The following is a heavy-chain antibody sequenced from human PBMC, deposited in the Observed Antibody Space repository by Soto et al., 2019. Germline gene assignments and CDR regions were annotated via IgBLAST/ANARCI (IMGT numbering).Heavy chain of an antibody. J-gene: IGHJ4*02. V-gene: IGHV3-23*01. D-gene: IGHD6-13*01. CDR1: GFTFSSYA. CDR2: ISGSGGST. Sequence: PXGSLLLSCAASGFTFSSYAMSWVRQAPGKGLEWVSAISGSGGSTYYADSVKGRFTISRDNSKNTLYLQMNSLRAEDTAVYYCAKDPVAAAGPGGTYFDYWGQGTLVTVSS. CDR3: AKDPVAAAGPGGTYFDY.